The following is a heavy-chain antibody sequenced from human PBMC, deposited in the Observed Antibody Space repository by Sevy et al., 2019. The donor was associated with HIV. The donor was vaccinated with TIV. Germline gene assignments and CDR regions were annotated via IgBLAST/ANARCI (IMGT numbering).Heavy chain of an antibody. CDR1: GFTFSSYA. D-gene: IGHD3-22*01. V-gene: IGHV3-23*01. CDR3: AKRATTKYYYDSSGYYLAHYFDY. J-gene: IGHJ4*02. Sequence: GGSLRLSCAASGFTFSSYAMSWVRQAPGKGLEWVSAISGSGGSTYYADSVKGRFTISRDNSKNTLYLQMNSLRAEDTAVYNCAKRATTKYYYDSSGYYLAHYFDYWGQGTLVTVSS. CDR2: ISGSGGST.